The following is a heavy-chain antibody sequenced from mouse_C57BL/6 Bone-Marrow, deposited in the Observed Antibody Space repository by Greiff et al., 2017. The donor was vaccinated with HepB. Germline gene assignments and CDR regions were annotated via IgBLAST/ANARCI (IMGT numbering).Heavy chain of an antibody. Sequence: EVKLMESGGGLVQPGGSMKLSCVASGFTFSNYWMNWVRQSPEKGLEWVAQIRLKSDNYATHYAESVKGRFTISRDDSKSSVYLQMNNLRAEDTGIYYCTGRFFNFDVWGTGTTVTVSS. J-gene: IGHJ1*03. V-gene: IGHV6-3*01. CDR1: GFTFSNYW. CDR3: TGRFFNFDV. CDR2: IRLKSDNYAT.